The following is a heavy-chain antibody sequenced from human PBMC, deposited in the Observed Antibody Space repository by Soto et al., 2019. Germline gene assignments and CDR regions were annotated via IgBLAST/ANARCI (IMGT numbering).Heavy chain of an antibody. CDR1: GFIFSNAL. D-gene: IGHD3-16*01. CDR3: TRDYDFDS. J-gene: IGHJ4*02. CDR2: IKSKADRGTT. Sequence: EVQLVESGGGLVKPGGSLRLSCTVSGFIFSNALMSWVRQAPGKGLEWVGRIKSKADRGTTDYAAPVKGRFIISRNDSEDTLYLQMNGLKTEDTAVYYCTRDYDFDSWGQGTLVTVSS. V-gene: IGHV3-15*01.